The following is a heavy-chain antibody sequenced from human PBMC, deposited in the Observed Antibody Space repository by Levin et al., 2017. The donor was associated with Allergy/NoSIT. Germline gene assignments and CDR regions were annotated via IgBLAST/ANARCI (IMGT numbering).Heavy chain of an antibody. CDR1: GFSFNNYA. CDR2: ISYDGGKD. Sequence: GESLKISCAASGFSFNNYAMHWVRQAAGKGLEWVAVISYDGGKDYYADSVKGRFAISRGKSKNTLFLQMNSLRAEDTAVYYCARDARYCSGGSCYVYGAFDIWGQGTMVTVSS. D-gene: IGHD2-15*01. CDR3: ARDARYCSGGSCYVYGAFDI. J-gene: IGHJ3*02. V-gene: IGHV3-30*09.